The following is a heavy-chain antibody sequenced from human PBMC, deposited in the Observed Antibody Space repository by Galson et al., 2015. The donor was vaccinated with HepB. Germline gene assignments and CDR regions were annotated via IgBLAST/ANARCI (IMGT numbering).Heavy chain of an antibody. CDR2: IYSAGNT. CDR1: GLTVSNNY. CDR3: ARLKVRLAYDI. D-gene: IGHD4/OR15-4a*01. V-gene: IGHV3-66*02. Sequence: SLRLSCAASGLTVSNNYMTWLRQAPGKGLEWVAVIYSAGNTYYADSVKGRFTISRDNSKNTLYLQMNSLRPEDTAVYFCARLKVRLAYDIWGQGTMVTVSS. J-gene: IGHJ3*02.